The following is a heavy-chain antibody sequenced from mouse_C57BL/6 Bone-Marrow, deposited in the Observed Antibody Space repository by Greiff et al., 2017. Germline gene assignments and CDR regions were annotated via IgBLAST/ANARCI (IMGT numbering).Heavy chain of an antibody. CDR2: INPNNGGT. V-gene: IGHV1-22*01. J-gene: IGHJ2*01. Sequence: EVQLVESGPELVKPGASVKMSCKASGYTFTDYNMHWVKQSHGKSLEWIGYINPNNGGTSYNQKFKGKATLTVNKSSSTAYMELRSLTSEDSAVYYCAREPLYSNFDYWGQGTTLTVSS. D-gene: IGHD2-5*01. CDR1: GYTFTDYN. CDR3: AREPLYSNFDY.